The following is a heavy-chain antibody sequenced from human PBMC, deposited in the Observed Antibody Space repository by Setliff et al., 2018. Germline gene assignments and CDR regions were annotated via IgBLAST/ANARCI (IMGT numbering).Heavy chain of an antibody. CDR3: ARGYHYYYMDV. Sequence: PSETLSLTCTVSDGSLSTYYWSWVRQPPGKGLEWIGYIYFSGSTDYNPSLKSRVTISVDTSKNQFSLNLSSVTAADTAVYYCARGYHYYYMDVWGKGTTVTVSS. V-gene: IGHV4-59*01. D-gene: IGHD3-16*02. CDR2: IYFSGST. CDR1: DGSLSTYY. J-gene: IGHJ6*03.